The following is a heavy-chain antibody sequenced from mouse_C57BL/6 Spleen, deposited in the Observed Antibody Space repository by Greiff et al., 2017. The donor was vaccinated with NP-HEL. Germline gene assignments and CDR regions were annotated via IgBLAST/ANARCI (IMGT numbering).Heavy chain of an antibody. CDR3: AREGIYYYGSSRAMDY. D-gene: IGHD1-1*01. J-gene: IGHJ4*01. CDR2: INYDGSST. V-gene: IGHV5-16*01. Sequence: DVKLVESEGGLVQPGSSMKLSCTASGFTFSDYYMAWVRQVPEKGLEWVANINYDGSSTYYLDSLKSRFIISRDNAKNILYLQMSSLKSEDTATYYCAREGIYYYGSSRAMDYWGQGTSVTVSS. CDR1: GFTFSDYY.